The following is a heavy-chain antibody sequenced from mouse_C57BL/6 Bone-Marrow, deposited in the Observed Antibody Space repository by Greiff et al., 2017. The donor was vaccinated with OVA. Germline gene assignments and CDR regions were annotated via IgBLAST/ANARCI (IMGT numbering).Heavy chain of an antibody. CDR1: GYTFTSYW. Sequence: QVQLQQSGAELVKPGASVKLSCKASGYTFTSYWMHWVKQRPGRGLEWIGRIDPNSGGTKYNEKFKSKATLTVDKPSSTAYMQLSSLTSEDSAVYYCVTTVVATDWYFDVWGTGTTVTVSS. J-gene: IGHJ1*03. V-gene: IGHV1-72*01. CDR3: VTTVVATDWYFDV. D-gene: IGHD1-1*01. CDR2: IDPNSGGT.